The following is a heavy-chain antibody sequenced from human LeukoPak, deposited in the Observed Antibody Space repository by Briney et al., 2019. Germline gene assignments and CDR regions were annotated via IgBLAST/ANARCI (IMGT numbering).Heavy chain of an antibody. D-gene: IGHD3-3*01. CDR3: ANSIFIDYYFHF. Sequence: AASVKVSCKASGYTFTSYDINWVRQAIGQGLEWMGWMTPNSGYTGYAQKFQGRVTITRNTSITTAYMELSSLRFEDTAVYFCANSIFIDYYFHFWGHGILVTVSS. V-gene: IGHV1-8*03. CDR1: GYTFTSYD. CDR2: MTPNSGYT. J-gene: IGHJ4*01.